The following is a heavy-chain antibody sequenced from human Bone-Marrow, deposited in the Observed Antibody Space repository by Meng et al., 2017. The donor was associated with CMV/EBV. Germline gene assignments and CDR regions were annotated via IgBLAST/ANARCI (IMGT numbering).Heavy chain of an antibody. CDR2: ISSNGGST. V-gene: IGHV3-64*02. Sequence: GGSLRLSCAASGFTFSSYAMSWVRQAPGKGLEYVSAISSNGGSTYYADSVKGRFTISRDNSKNTLYLQMGSLRAEDMAVYYCASAVGATGYAFDIWGQGTMVTVSS. CDR3: ASAVGATGYAFDI. CDR1: GFTFSSYA. D-gene: IGHD1-26*01. J-gene: IGHJ3*02.